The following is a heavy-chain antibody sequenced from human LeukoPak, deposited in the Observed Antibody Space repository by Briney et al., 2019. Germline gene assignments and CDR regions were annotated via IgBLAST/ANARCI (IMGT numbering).Heavy chain of an antibody. Sequence: GASVKVSCKASGYTFTSYFMHWVRQAPGQGLEWMGIIDPSGGSTSYAQKFQGRVTMTRDTSTSTVYMELSSLRSEDTAVYYCATIDGYSYGSSYYYYGMDVWGQGTTVTVSS. CDR1: GYTFTSYF. V-gene: IGHV1-46*01. D-gene: IGHD5-18*01. J-gene: IGHJ6*02. CDR3: ATIDGYSYGSSYYYYGMDV. CDR2: IDPSGGST.